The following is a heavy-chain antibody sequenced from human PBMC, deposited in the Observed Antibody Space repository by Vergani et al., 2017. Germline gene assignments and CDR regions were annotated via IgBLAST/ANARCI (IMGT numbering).Heavy chain of an antibody. Sequence: EVQLVESGGGLVQPGGSLRLSCAASGFTFSSYWMSWVRQAPGKGLEWVANIKQDGSEKYYVDSVKGRFTISRDNAKNSLYLQMNSLRAEDTAVYYCARDNFPLVVAATYGMDVWGQGTTVTVSS. J-gene: IGHJ6*02. CDR2: IKQDGSEK. CDR1: GFTFSSYW. V-gene: IGHV3-7*03. CDR3: ARDNFPLVVAATYGMDV. D-gene: IGHD2-15*01.